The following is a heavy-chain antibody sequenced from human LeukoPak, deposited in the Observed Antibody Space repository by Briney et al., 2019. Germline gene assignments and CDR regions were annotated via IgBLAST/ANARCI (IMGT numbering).Heavy chain of an antibody. Sequence: PSASLKLSCKASGFTFSSYSMNWVRQAPGKGLEWVSSISSSSRYIYYADSMRGRFTISRDNAKNSLYLQMNSLRAEDTAVYYCARVAEAAAFDSWGQGTLVTVSS. J-gene: IGHJ4*02. CDR1: GFTFSSYS. CDR3: ARVAEAAAFDS. V-gene: IGHV3-21*06. CDR2: ISSSSRYI. D-gene: IGHD6-13*01.